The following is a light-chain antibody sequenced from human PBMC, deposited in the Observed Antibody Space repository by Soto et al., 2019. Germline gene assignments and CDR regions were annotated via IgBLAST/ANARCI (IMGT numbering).Light chain of an antibody. CDR1: QIVTSSY. J-gene: IGKJ4*01. CDR3: QQYGRSPA. Sequence: EIVLTQSPGTLSLSPGERATLSCRASQIVTSSYLAWYQQKPGQAPRLLIYGASSRATGIPDRFSGSGSGTDFTLTISRLEPEDVEVYYCQQYGRSPAFGGGTKVEIK. CDR2: GAS. V-gene: IGKV3-20*01.